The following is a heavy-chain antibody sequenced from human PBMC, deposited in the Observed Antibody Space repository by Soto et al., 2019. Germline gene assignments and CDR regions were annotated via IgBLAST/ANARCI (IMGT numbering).Heavy chain of an antibody. D-gene: IGHD2-15*01. CDR3: ARGFGMQIGIVVVVAGQPFDDAFDI. CDR2: INHSGST. Sequence: QVQLQQWGAGLLKPSETLSLTCAVYGGSFSGYYWSWIRQPPGKGLEWIGEINHSGSTNYNPSLKSRVTISVDTSKNQFSLKLSSVTAADTAVYYCARGFGMQIGIVVVVAGQPFDDAFDIWGQGTMVTVSS. V-gene: IGHV4-34*01. CDR1: GGSFSGYY. J-gene: IGHJ3*02.